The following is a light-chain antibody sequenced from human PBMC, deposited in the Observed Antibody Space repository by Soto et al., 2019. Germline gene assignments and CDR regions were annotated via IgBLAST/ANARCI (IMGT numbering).Light chain of an antibody. CDR2: GSS. CDR3: QQYNDWPRT. CDR1: QLFSSN. J-gene: IGKJ5*01. V-gene: IGKV3-15*01. Sequence: ELMVTQSPATLSVSPGESVTLSCRASQLFSSNLAWYQRRPGQAPRLLIYGSSTRATGVPPRFSGSASGTEFTLTISSLQSEDFGVYYCQQYNDWPRTFGQGTRLEIK.